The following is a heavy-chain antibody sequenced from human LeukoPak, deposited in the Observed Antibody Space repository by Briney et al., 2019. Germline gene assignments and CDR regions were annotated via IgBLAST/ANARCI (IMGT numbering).Heavy chain of an antibody. CDR1: GGTFSSYA. Sequence: ASVKVSCKASGGTFSSYAISWVRQAPGQGLEWMGGIIPIFGTANYAQKFQGRVTITTDESTSTAYMELSSLRSEDTAVYYCARSDPAPHPGDYYYMDVWGKGTTVTVSS. CDR2: IIPIFGTA. CDR3: ARSDPAPHPGDYYYMDV. V-gene: IGHV1-69*05. J-gene: IGHJ6*03. D-gene: IGHD5-18*01.